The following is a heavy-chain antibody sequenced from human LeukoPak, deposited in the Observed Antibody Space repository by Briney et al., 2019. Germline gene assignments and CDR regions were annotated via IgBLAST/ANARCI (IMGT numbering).Heavy chain of an antibody. V-gene: IGHV1-8*01. CDR1: GYTFTSYD. D-gene: IGHD6-19*01. CDR3: ATSLTPSGWYRSLTPYYYYYMDV. J-gene: IGHJ6*03. CDR2: MNPNSGNT. Sequence: ASVTVSCKASGYTFTSYDINWVRQATGQGLEWMGWMNPNSGNTGYAQKFQGRVTMTRNTSISTAYMELSSLRSEDTAVYYCATSLTPSGWYRSLTPYYYYYMDVWGKGTTVTVSS.